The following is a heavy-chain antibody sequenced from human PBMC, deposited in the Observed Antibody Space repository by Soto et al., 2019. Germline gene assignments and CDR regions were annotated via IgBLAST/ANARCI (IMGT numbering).Heavy chain of an antibody. CDR3: ARDGANWGSGYFDY. D-gene: IGHD7-27*01. CDR1: GFTFSSYW. Sequence: GGSLRLSCAASGFTFSSYWMHWVRQAPGKVLVWVSRINSDGSSTSYADSVKGRFTISRDNAKNTLYLQMNSLRAEDTAVYYCARDGANWGSGYFDYWGQGTLVTVSS. CDR2: INSDGSST. V-gene: IGHV3-74*01. J-gene: IGHJ4*02.